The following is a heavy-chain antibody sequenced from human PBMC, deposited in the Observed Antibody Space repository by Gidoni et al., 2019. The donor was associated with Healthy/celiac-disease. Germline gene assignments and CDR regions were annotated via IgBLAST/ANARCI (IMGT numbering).Heavy chain of an antibody. CDR3: ARFDCSGGRCYVAYYYGMDV. V-gene: IGHV3-21*01. D-gene: IGHD2-15*01. J-gene: IGHJ6*02. Sequence: EVQLVESGGGLVKPGGSLILSCAASGLIFSSYSMNRVRQAPGTGLEWVSYISSSSNYIYYADSVKGRFTISRDNDKNSLQLQMNSLRGEDTAVYYCARFDCSGGRCYVAYYYGMDVWGQGTTVTVSS. CDR1: GLIFSSYS. CDR2: ISSSSNYI.